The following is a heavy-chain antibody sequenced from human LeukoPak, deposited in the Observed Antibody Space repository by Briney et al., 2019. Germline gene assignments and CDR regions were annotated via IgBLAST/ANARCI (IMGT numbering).Heavy chain of an antibody. CDR1: GFTFGSYA. D-gene: IGHD1-26*01. J-gene: IGHJ5*02. Sequence: GRSLRLSCAASGFTFGSYAMHWVRQAPGKGLEWVAVISYDGSNKYYADSVKGRFTISRDNSKNTLYLQMNSLRAEDTAVYYCARDRWAPTPWGQGTLVTVSS. V-gene: IGHV3-30-3*01. CDR2: ISYDGSNK. CDR3: ARDRWAPTP.